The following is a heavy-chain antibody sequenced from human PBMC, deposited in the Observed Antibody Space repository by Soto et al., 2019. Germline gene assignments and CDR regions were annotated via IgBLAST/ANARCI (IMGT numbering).Heavy chain of an antibody. CDR1: GFTFGDYA. D-gene: IGHD4-4*01. Sequence: GGSLRLSCTASGFTFGDYAMSWFRQAPGKGLEWVGFIRSKAYGGTTEYAASVKGRFTISRDDSKSIAYLQMNSLKTEDTAVYYCTREDGTTVRNYYYYGMDVWGQGTTVTVSS. CDR3: TREDGTTVRNYYYYGMDV. V-gene: IGHV3-49*03. CDR2: IRSKAYGGTT. J-gene: IGHJ6*02.